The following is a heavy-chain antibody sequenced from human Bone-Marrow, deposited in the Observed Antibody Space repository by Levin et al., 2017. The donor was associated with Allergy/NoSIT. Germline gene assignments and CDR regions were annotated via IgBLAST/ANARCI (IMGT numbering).Heavy chain of an antibody. CDR3: AKFSPRSPQLLYGVWDY. Sequence: SETLSLTCAVSGASISQSNWWSWVRQSPGKGLEWIGEIHHSETTNINPSLESRVSISIDKSKNHLSLRLNSVTAADTAVYFCAKFSPRSPQLLYGVWDYWGQGILVIVSS. D-gene: IGHD3-10*02. V-gene: IGHV4-4*02. CDR2: IHHSETT. J-gene: IGHJ4*02. CDR1: GASISQSNW.